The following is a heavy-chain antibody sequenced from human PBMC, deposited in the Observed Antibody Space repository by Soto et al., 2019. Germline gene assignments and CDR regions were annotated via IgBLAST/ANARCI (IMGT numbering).Heavy chain of an antibody. V-gene: IGHV3-30-3*01. J-gene: IGHJ5*02. CDR2: ISYDGSNK. CDR1: GFTFSSYA. D-gene: IGHD3-10*01. CDR3: ARGRDYYGSGSITRGGWFDP. Sequence: QVQLVESGGGVVQPGRSLRLSCAASGFTFSSYAMHWVRQAPGKGPEWVAVISYDGSNKYYADSVKGRFTISRDNSKNTLYLQMNSLRAEDTAVYYCARGRDYYGSGSITRGGWFDPWGQGTLVTVSS.